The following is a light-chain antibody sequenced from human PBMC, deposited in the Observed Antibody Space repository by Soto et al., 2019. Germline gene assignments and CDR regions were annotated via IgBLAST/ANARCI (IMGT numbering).Light chain of an antibody. CDR1: QSVSSSS. V-gene: IGKV3-20*01. CDR3: QQYGSSPIT. Sequence: DTVLTQSPGTLSLSPGEGATLFCRASQSVSSSSLAWYQQRPGQAPRLLIYDISNRAAGVPARFSGSGSGTDFTLTISRLEPEDVAVYYCQQYGSSPITLGQGTRLEIK. J-gene: IGKJ5*01. CDR2: DIS.